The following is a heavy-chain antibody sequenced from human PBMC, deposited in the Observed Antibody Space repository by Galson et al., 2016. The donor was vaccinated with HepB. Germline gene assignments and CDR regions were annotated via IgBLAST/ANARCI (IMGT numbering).Heavy chain of an antibody. V-gene: IGHV3-11*01. J-gene: IGHJ4*02. Sequence: SLRLSCAASGFTFSDYYMSWIRQAPGKGLEWVSYISDSGSTIYYADSVKGRFTISRDNAKNSLYLQMNSLRAEDTALYYCAREDTAMVTFPDSYPYWGQGTLVTVSS. D-gene: IGHD5-18*01. CDR2: ISDSGSTI. CDR3: AREDTAMVTFPDSYPY. CDR1: GFTFSDYY.